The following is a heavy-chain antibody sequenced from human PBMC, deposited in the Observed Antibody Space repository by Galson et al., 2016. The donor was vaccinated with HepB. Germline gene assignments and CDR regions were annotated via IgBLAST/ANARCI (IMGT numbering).Heavy chain of an antibody. CDR2: ISYDGSNK. CDR3: AKDIRSYGLFGRFDY. Sequence: LRLSCAASGFTFSSYGMHWVRQAPGKGLEGVAVISYDGSNKYYADSVKGRFTISRDNSKNTLYLQMNSMRAEDTAVYYCAKDIRSYGLFGRFDYWGQGTLVTVSS. CDR1: GFTFSSYG. J-gene: IGHJ4*02. V-gene: IGHV3-30*18. D-gene: IGHD5-18*01.